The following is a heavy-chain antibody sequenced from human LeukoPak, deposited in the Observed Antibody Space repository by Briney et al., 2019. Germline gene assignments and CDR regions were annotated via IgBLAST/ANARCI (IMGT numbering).Heavy chain of an antibody. D-gene: IGHD3-22*01. CDR3: ARDYYDSSGYQDFDY. Sequence: GGSLRLSCAASGFIFSFYCMHWVRQAPGKGPMWVSRICPDGTGISYADSVKGRFTISRDNSKNTLYLQMNSLRAEDTAVFYCARDYYDSSGYQDFDYWGQGTLVTVSS. CDR2: ICPDGTGI. J-gene: IGHJ4*02. V-gene: IGHV3-74*01. CDR1: GFIFSFYC.